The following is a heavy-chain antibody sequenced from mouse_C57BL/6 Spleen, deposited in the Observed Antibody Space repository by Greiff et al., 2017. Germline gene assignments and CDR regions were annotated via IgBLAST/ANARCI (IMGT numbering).Heavy chain of an antibody. J-gene: IGHJ4*01. D-gene: IGHD1-1*01. Sequence: QVQLQQSGPELVKPGASVKISCKASGYAFSSSWMNWVKHRPGKGLERIGRVYPGDGDTNYNGKFKGKATLTADKSSSTAYMQLSSLASEDSAVYDCARSLYYYGSSYAMDYWGQGTSVTVSS. CDR3: ARSLYYYGSSYAMDY. CDR2: VYPGDGDT. V-gene: IGHV1-82*01. CDR1: GYAFSSSW.